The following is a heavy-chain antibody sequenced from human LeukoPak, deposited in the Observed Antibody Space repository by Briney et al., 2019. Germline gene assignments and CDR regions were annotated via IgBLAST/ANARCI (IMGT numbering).Heavy chain of an antibody. CDR2: IKEDGSEK. CDR1: GFTFSTYW. V-gene: IGHV3-7*04. D-gene: IGHD6-13*01. J-gene: IGHJ4*02. CDR3: ARIPRTAPAY. Sequence: PAGGSLRLSCAASGFTFSTYWMNWVRQAPGKGLEWVATIKEDGSEKYCVDSVKGRFTISRDNAKNSLYLEMNSLRAEDTAVYYCARIPRTAPAYWGQGTLVTVSS.